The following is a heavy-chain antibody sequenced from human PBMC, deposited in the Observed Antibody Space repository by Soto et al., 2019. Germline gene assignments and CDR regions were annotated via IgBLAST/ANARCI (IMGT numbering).Heavy chain of an antibody. V-gene: IGHV3-7*05. J-gene: IGHJ3*01. Sequence: EVHLVQSGGGLVQPGGSLRLSGVVSGFTLRNYWMSWVRQAPGKELEWVAKIKKDGSEKYYVDTLKGRSTISRDNAKNSLYLQMNSLRAADTAVYYCARDDFYDSSANDAFDFWGQGTMVTVSS. CDR3: ARDDFYDSSANDAFDF. CDR2: IKKDGSEK. D-gene: IGHD3-22*01. CDR1: GFTLRNYW.